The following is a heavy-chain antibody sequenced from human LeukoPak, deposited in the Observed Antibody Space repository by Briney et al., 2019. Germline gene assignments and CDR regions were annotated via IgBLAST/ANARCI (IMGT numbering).Heavy chain of an antibody. D-gene: IGHD1-1*01. CDR1: GGSISSYD. CDR2: IYTSGRT. Sequence: SETLSLTCTVSGGSISSYDWSWIRQPAGKGLEWIGRIYTSGRTNYNPSLKSRVTISPDKSKKQFSLKLTSVTAADTAVYYCARDLMEAFDHWGQGTLVTVSS. V-gene: IGHV4-4*07. CDR3: ARDLMEAFDH. J-gene: IGHJ4*02.